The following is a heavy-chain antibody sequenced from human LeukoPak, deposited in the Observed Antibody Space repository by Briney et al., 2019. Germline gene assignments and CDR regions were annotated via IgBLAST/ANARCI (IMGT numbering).Heavy chain of an antibody. V-gene: IGHV1-2*02. CDR2: INPNSGGT. Sequence: ASVTVSCKASGYTFTGYYMHWVRQAPGQGLEWMGWINPNSGGTNYAQKFQGRVTLTRDTSISTAYLELSRLRSDDTAVYFCARGPWFGELTDAFDIWGQGTMVTVSS. D-gene: IGHD3-10*01. J-gene: IGHJ3*02. CDR1: GYTFTGYY. CDR3: ARGPWFGELTDAFDI.